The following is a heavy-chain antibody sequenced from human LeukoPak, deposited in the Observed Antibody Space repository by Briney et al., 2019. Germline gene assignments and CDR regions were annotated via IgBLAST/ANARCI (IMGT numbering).Heavy chain of an antibody. CDR2: ISLGNSTM. J-gene: IGHJ4*02. CDR1: GFTFRRFT. Sequence: GGSLRLSCAASGFTFRRFTMNWARHVPGKGLEWISYISLGNSTMFYADSVKGRFTISRDNAKNSLYLQMNSLRYDDAAVYYCARVGNGRSWDYWGQGTLVSVSS. CDR3: ARVGNGRSWDY. V-gene: IGHV3-48*02. D-gene: IGHD2-8*01.